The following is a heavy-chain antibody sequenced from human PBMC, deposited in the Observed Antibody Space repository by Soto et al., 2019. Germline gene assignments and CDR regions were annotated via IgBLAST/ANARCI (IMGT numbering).Heavy chain of an antibody. V-gene: IGHV1-3*05. J-gene: IGHJ4*02. Sequence: QVQLVQSGAEEMKPGASVKVSCKASGYTLTRYSIHWVRQAPGQRLEWMGWINAGNGNTKFSQKFQGRVTITRDTSASTAYMELRGLRSEDTAVYYCAILRTYYFDNSDNYFDFWGQGTLVTVSS. CDR3: AILRTYYFDNSDNYFDF. CDR1: GYTLTRYS. D-gene: IGHD3-22*01. CDR2: INAGNGNT.